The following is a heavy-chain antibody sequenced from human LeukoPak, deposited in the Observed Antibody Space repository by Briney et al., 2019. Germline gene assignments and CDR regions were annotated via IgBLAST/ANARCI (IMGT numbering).Heavy chain of an antibody. D-gene: IGHD5-12*01. CDR1: GGSISSYY. J-gene: IGHJ4*02. V-gene: IGHV4-59*01. Sequence: SETPSLTCTVSGGSISSYYWSWIRQPPGKGLEWIGYIYYSGSTNYNPSLKSRVTISVDTSKNQFSLKLSSVTAADTAVYYCARARGYSGYEDFDYWGQGTLVTVSS. CDR3: ARARGYSGYEDFDY. CDR2: IYYSGST.